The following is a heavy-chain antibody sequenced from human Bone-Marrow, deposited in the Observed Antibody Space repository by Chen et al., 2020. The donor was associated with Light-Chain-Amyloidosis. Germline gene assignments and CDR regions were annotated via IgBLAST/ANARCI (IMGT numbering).Heavy chain of an antibody. CDR1: GFTFSSYA. CDR2: ISGSGGST. CDR3: AKDRWDYYDSSGYYGYFDY. J-gene: IGHJ4*02. V-gene: IGHV3-23*01. D-gene: IGHD3-22*01. Sequence: EVQLLESGGGLVQPGGSLRLSCAAPGFTFSSYAMNWVRQAPGKGLAWVSAISGSGGSTYYADSVKGRVTISRDNSKNTLYLQMNSLRAEDTAVYYCAKDRWDYYDSSGYYGYFDYWGQGTRVTVSS.